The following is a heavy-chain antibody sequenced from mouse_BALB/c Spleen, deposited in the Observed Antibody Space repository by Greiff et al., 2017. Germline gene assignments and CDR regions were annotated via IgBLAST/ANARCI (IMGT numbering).Heavy chain of an antibody. CDR1: GFTFSSFG. CDR2: ISSGSSTI. V-gene: IGHV5-17*02. Sequence: DVHLVESGGGLVQPGGSRKLSCAASGFTFSSFGMHWVRQAPEKGLEWVAYISSGSSTIYYADTVKGRFTISRDNPKNTLFLQMTSLRSEDTAMYYCARDRNRYFDYWGQGTTLTVSS. D-gene: IGHD2-14*01. CDR3: ARDRNRYFDY. J-gene: IGHJ2*01.